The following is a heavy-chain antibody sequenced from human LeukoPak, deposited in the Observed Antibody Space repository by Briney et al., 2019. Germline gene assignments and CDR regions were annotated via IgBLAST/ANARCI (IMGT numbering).Heavy chain of an antibody. J-gene: IGHJ3*02. D-gene: IGHD3-10*01. V-gene: IGHV3-23*01. CDR2: ISGSGGST. CDR1: GFTFSSYA. CDR3: AKDLVRYYGAGDTFDI. Sequence: PGGSLRLSCAASGFTFSSYAMTWVRQAPGEGLEWVSTISGSGGSTYYADSVKGRFTISRDNSNNTLYLQMNSLRAEDTAIFYCAKDLVRYYGAGDTFDIWGQGTMVTVSS.